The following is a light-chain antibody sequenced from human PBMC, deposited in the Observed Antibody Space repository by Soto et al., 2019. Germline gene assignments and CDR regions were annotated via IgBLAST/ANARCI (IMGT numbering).Light chain of an antibody. CDR2: GAS. CDR1: QNVNYN. Sequence: EIVMTQSPTTLSVSPGERDTLSCRASQNVNYNLAWYQQKPGQAPRLLIYGASTRATGIPARFSGSGSGTEFTLTISSLQSEDFAVYYCQQYNNWPRTFGQGTKVDIK. J-gene: IGKJ1*01. CDR3: QQYNNWPRT. V-gene: IGKV3-15*01.